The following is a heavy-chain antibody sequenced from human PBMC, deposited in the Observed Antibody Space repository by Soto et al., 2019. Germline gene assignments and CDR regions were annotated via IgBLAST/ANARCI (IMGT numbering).Heavy chain of an antibody. J-gene: IGHJ6*02. V-gene: IGHV3-33*01. CDR2: IWYDGSNK. Sequence: PGGSLRLSCAASGFTFSSYGMHWVRQAPGKGLEWVAVIWYDGSNKYYADSVKGRFTISRDNSKNTLYLQMNSLRAEDTAVYYCARGSGEWLVGPHQYQGYYYYGMDVWGQGTTVTVSS. CDR1: GFTFSSYG. CDR3: ARGSGEWLVGPHQYQGYYYYGMDV. D-gene: IGHD6-19*01.